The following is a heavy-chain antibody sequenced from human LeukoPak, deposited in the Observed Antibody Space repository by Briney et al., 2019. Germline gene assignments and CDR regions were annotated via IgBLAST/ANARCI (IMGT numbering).Heavy chain of an antibody. D-gene: IGHD3-9*01. CDR2: IRYDGSNK. J-gene: IGHJ6*03. CDR1: GFTFSYYG. V-gene: IGHV3-30*02. Sequence: GGTLRLSCAASGFTFSYYGMSWVRQAPGKGLEWVAFIRYDGSNKYYADSVKGRFTISRDNSKNTLYLQMNSLRAEDTAVYYCAKDARILTGYYYYMDVWGKGTTVTISS. CDR3: AKDARILTGYYYYMDV.